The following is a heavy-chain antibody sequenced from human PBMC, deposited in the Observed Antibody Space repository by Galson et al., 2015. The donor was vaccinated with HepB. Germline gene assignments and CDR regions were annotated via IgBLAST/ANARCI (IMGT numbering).Heavy chain of an antibody. CDR1: GFTFSSYA. Sequence: SLRLSCAASGFTFSSYAMSWVRQAPGKGLEWVSAISGSGGSTYYADSVKGRFTISRDNSKNTLYLQMNSLRAEDTAVYYCAKGWSVVPAYYGMDVWGQGTTVTVSS. D-gene: IGHD2-2*01. CDR2: ISGSGGST. V-gene: IGHV3-23*01. CDR3: AKGWSVVPAYYGMDV. J-gene: IGHJ6*02.